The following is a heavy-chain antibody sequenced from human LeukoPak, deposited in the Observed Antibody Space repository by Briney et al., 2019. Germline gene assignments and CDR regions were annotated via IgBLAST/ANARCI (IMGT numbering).Heavy chain of an antibody. D-gene: IGHD3-9*01. CDR1: GYSVSSGYY. CDR2: IYHSGST. CDR3: ARGLRYFDWLLSDYYYYYMDV. Sequence: PSQTLSLTCTVSGYSVSSGYYWGWIRQPPGKGLEWIGSIYHSGSTYYNPSLKSRVTISVDTSKNQFSLKLSSVTAADTAVYYCARGLRYFDWLLSDYYYYYMDVWGKGTTVTVSS. J-gene: IGHJ6*03. V-gene: IGHV4-38-2*02.